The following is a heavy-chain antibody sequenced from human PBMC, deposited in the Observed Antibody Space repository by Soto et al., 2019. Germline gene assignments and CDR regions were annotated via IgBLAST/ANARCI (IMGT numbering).Heavy chain of an antibody. CDR2: IANTGST. J-gene: IGHJ4*02. V-gene: IGHV3-23*01. Sequence: PGGSLRLSCAASGFTFSNYDFHWVRQTTGKGLEWVSAIANTGSTYYADSVKGRFTISRDNSKNTVYLQMNSLRAEDTAVYYCAKPTGNGWVEYWGQGTLVTVSS. D-gene: IGHD6-19*01. CDR3: AKPTGNGWVEY. CDR1: GFTFSNYD.